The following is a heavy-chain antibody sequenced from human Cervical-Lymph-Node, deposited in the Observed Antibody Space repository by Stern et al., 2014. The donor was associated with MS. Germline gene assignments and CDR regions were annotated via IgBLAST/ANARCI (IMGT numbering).Heavy chain of an antibody. V-gene: IGHV1-46*01. CDR3: ARGTGYSYYFDY. Sequence: VQLEESGAEVKKPGASVKVSCKASGYTFTDYYMHWVRQAPGQGLEWMGVINPNGGTTTNAQKFQGSVTMTWESSTSTVYMELSSLRSEDTALYYCARGTGYSYYFDYWGQGTLVTVSS. D-gene: IGHD3/OR15-3a*01. CDR1: GYTFTDYY. CDR2: INPNGGTT. J-gene: IGHJ4*02.